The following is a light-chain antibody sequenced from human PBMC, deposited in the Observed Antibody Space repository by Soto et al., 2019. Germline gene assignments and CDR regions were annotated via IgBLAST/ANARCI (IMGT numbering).Light chain of an antibody. V-gene: IGKV3-20*01. CDR3: QQYSSSPWT. CDR2: GAS. Sequence: EIVLTQSPGTLSLSPGERATLSCRASQSVSSSYLAWYQQKPGQAPRLLIYGASSRATGIPDRFSGSGSGTDFTLTISRLEPEDFEVYYCQQYSSSPWTFGQGNKVEI. J-gene: IGKJ1*01. CDR1: QSVSSSY.